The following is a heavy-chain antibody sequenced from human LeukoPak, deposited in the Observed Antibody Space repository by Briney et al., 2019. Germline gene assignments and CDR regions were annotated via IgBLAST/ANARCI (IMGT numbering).Heavy chain of an antibody. Sequence: ASVKVSCKASGYTFASYYMHWVRQAPGQGLEWMGIINPSGGSTSYAQKFQGRVTMTRDTSTSTVYMELSSLRSEDTAVYYCARDLGYCSSTSCLDNAHWFDHWGQGTLVTVSS. V-gene: IGHV1-46*01. J-gene: IGHJ5*02. CDR3: ARDLGYCSSTSCLDNAHWFDH. D-gene: IGHD2-2*01. CDR1: GYTFASYY. CDR2: INPSGGST.